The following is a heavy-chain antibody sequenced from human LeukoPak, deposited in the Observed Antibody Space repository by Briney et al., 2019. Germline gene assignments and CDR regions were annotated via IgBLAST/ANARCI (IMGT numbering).Heavy chain of an antibody. D-gene: IGHD6-6*01. J-gene: IGHJ4*02. CDR2: ISSSSSYI. CDR3: ARDGSSSSPGRYFDY. V-gene: IGHV3-21*01. CDR1: GFTFSSYS. Sequence: GGSLRLSCAASGFTFSSYSMNWVRQAPGKGLEWVSSISSSSSYIYYADSVKGRFTISRDNAKNSLYLQMNSLRAEDTAVYYCARDGSSSSPGRYFDYWGQGTLATVSS.